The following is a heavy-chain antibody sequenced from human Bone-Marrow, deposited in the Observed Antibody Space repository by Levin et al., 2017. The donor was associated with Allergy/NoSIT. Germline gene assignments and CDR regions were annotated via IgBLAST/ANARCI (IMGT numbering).Heavy chain of an antibody. J-gene: IGHJ3*02. D-gene: IGHD1-14*01. CDR3: AREPGLHDAFDI. CDR2: TDYRSKWSN. V-gene: IGHV6-1*01. CDR1: GDSVSSHSAA. Sequence: SQTLSLTCAISGDSVSSHSAAWNWIRQSPSRGLEWLGRTDYRSKWSNDYAVSVKSRITINPDTSKNQFSLQLNSVTPEDTAVYYCAREPGLHDAFDIWGQGTMVTVSS.